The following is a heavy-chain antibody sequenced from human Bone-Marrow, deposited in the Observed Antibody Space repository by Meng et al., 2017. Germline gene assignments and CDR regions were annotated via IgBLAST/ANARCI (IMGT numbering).Heavy chain of an antibody. J-gene: IGHJ6*02. D-gene: IGHD2-21*02. CDR1: GYTFTSYS. CDR2: IIPIFGTA. V-gene: IGHV1-69*06. Sequence: SVKVSCKASGYTFTSYSISWVRQAPGQGLEWMGGIIPIFGTANYAQKFQGRVTITADKSTSTAYMELSSLRSEDTAVYYCAIGKCGGDCCYYYYYGMDVWGQGTTVTVSS. CDR3: AIGKCGGDCCYYYYYGMDV.